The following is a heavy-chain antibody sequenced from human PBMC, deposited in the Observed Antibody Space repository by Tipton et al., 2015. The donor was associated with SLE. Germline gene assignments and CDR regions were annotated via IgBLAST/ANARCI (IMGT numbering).Heavy chain of an antibody. J-gene: IGHJ3*02. CDR1: GGSISSGGYY. V-gene: IGHV4-31*03. D-gene: IGHD5-18*01. CDR3: AREDTPMDDAFDI. Sequence: TLSLTCTVSGGSISSGGYYWSWIRQHPGKGLEWIGYIYTSGSTNYNPSLKSRVTISVDTSKNQFSLKLSSVTAADTAVYYCAREDTPMDDAFDIWGQGTMVTVSS. CDR2: IYTSGST.